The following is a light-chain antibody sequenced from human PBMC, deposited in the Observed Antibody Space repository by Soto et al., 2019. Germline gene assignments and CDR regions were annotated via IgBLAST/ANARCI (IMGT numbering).Light chain of an antibody. CDR3: SSYVGNNSYV. CDR2: EVY. Sequence: QSELTQPPSAYGSPGQSLTISCTGTNSDVGGYNYVSWYQQHPGKAPKLIIYEVYKRPSGVPDRFSGSKSGNTAVLKVSGLQAEDEADYYCSSYVGNNSYVFGTGTKVTVL. J-gene: IGLJ1*01. V-gene: IGLV2-8*01. CDR1: NSDVGGYNY.